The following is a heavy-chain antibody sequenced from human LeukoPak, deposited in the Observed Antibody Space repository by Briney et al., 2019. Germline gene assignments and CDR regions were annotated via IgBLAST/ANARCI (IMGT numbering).Heavy chain of an antibody. CDR3: AREAHGKGSGYSWVNWFDP. CDR2: IYTSGST. CDR1: GGSFSSGSYY. D-gene: IGHD3-3*01. V-gene: IGHV4-61*02. J-gene: IGHJ5*02. Sequence: MPSQTLSLTCTVSGGSFSSGSYYWSWIRQPAGKGLEWIGRIYTSGSTNYNPSLKSRVTISVDTSKNQFSLKLSSVTAADTAVYYCAREAHGKGSGYSWVNWFDPWGQGTLVTVSS.